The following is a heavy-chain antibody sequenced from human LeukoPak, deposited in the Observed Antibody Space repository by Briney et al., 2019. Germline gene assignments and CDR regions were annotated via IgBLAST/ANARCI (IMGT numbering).Heavy chain of an antibody. J-gene: IGHJ6*02. CDR3: ARWSYSSGSDYCYYGMDV. D-gene: IGHD6-19*01. CDR2: IIPILGIA. Sequence: SVKVSCKASGGTFSSYAISWVRQAPGQGLEWMGRIIPILGIANYAQKFQGRVTITADKSTSTAYMEPSSLRSEDTAVYYCARWSYSSGSDYCYYGMDVWGQGTTVTVPS. V-gene: IGHV1-69*04. CDR1: GGTFSSYA.